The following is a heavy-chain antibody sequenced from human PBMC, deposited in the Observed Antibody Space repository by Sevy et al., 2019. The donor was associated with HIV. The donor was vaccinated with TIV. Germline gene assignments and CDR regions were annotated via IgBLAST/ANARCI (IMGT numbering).Heavy chain of an antibody. CDR1: GFTFSKYS. CDR3: AREGCTKPHDY. J-gene: IGHJ4*02. Sequence: GGSLRLSCAASGFTFSKYSMSWVRQPPGKGLEWVSTLSFGCGQINYADSVKGRFTISRDNSRSSVYLQMNNLRPEDTAVYYCAREGCTKPHDYWGQGTLVTVSS. CDR2: LSFGCGQI. D-gene: IGHD2-8*01. V-gene: IGHV3-23*01.